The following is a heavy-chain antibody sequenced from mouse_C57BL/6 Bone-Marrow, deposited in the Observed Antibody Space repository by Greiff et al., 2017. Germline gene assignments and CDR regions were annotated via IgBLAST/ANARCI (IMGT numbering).Heavy chain of an antibody. J-gene: IGHJ1*03. Sequence: QVQLQQPGAELVMPGASVKLSCKASGYTFTSYWMHWVKQRPGQGLEWIGEIDPSDSYTHYNQKFKGKSTLTVDKSSSTAYMQLSSLTSEDSAVYYCARDYYGSSYWYFDVGGTGTTVTVAS. CDR1: GYTFTSYW. CDR3: ARDYYGSSYWYFDV. CDR2: IDPSDSYT. D-gene: IGHD1-1*01. V-gene: IGHV1-69*01.